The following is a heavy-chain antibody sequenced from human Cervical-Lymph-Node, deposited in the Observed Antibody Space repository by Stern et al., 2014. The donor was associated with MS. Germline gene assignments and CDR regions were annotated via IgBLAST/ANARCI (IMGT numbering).Heavy chain of an antibody. CDR3: VRAPFRYGGVSGSSGMDV. CDR2: IGIAGDT. D-gene: IGHD3-16*01. CDR1: GFTFRNYD. V-gene: IGHV3-13*01. J-gene: IGHJ6*02. Sequence: EVQLVESGGGLVQPGGSLRLSCAASGFTFRNYDMYWVRQATGEGLEWISSIGIAGDTFYRDSVKGRFTISRDYGKNLLYLEMNSLRAGDTAVYYCVRAPFRYGGVSGSSGMDVWGQGTTVTVTS.